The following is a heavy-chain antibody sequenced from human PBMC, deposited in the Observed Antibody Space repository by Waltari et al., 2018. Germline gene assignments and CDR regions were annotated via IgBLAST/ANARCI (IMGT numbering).Heavy chain of an antibody. CDR3: ARFSSSSYYFDY. D-gene: IGHD6-13*01. J-gene: IGHJ4*03. CDR2: IYYSRST. V-gene: IGHV4-59*01. Sequence: QVQLQESGPGLVKPSETLSLTCTVSGGSISSYYWSWIRQPPGKGLEWIGYIYYSRSTNYNPSLKSRVTISVDTSKNQFSLKLSSVTAADTAVYYCARFSSSSYYFDYWGQGTMVTVSS. CDR1: GGSISSYY.